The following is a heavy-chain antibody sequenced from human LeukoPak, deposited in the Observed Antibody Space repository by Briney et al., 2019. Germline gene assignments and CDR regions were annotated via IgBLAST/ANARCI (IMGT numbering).Heavy chain of an antibody. Sequence: GGSLRRSCAASRFNVNNYWMHWVRQAPGKGLVWVSRINEDGRVTSYAGSVRGRFTISRDSVENTLHLQMNSLRAEDTAVYYCVKDFGGNSDYWGQGTLVTVSS. J-gene: IGHJ4*02. CDR2: INEDGRVT. CDR1: RFNVNNYW. CDR3: VKDFGGNSDY. D-gene: IGHD4-23*01. V-gene: IGHV3-74*01.